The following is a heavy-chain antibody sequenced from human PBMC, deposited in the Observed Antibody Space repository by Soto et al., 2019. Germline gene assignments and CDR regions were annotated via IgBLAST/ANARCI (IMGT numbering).Heavy chain of an antibody. Sequence: WETLSLTGDVSGASITTYYWSWIRQPAGKGMECIGRISTRGYTVYNPSLESHVTMSVDTSKNQSSLNLKSVTAADTAVYYCARDRPPIDYWGQQTLVTVSS. V-gene: IGHV4-4*07. CDR3: ARDRPPIDY. CDR2: ISTRGYT. CDR1: GASITTYY. J-gene: IGHJ4*02.